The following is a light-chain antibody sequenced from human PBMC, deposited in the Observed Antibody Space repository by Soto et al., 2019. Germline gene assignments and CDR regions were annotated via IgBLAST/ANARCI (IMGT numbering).Light chain of an antibody. Sequence: DIQMTQSPSTLSASVGDRVNITCRASQNINNWLAWYQQKPGKAPNLLIYKASTLESMVPSRFSGSGSGTEFTLTISSLQPDDFASYYCQQYKSYPLTFGGGTKVEIK. CDR3: QQYKSYPLT. CDR1: QNINNW. CDR2: KAS. J-gene: IGKJ4*01. V-gene: IGKV1-5*03.